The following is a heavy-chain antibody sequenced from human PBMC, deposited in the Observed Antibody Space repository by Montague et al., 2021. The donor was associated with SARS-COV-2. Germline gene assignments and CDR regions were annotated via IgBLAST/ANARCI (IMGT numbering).Heavy chain of an antibody. Sequence: SETLSLTCTVSGGSINDYYWTWFRQPAGEGLEWIVRIYSSRSANYNPFLESRVTMSLDTSKNQFSLNVNSVTAADTAVYYCARVLPDPVRTQYAFDIWGQGILVTVSS. V-gene: IGHV4-4*07. CDR3: ARVLPDPVRTQYAFDI. J-gene: IGHJ3*02. CDR1: GGSINDYY. CDR2: IYSSRSA.